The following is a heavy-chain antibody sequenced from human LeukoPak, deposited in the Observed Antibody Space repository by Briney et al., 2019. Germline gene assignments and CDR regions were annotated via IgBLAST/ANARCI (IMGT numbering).Heavy chain of an antibody. Sequence: GGSLRLSCAASGFTFISYAMSWVRPAPGKGLEWVSAISGSGGSTYYADSVKGRFAISIDKSKNTLYLQMNSLRAEGTAVYYCAKGVGTTMVRGVHFDYWGQGTLVTVSS. J-gene: IGHJ4*02. D-gene: IGHD3-10*01. CDR2: ISGSGGST. CDR3: AKGVGTTMVRGVHFDY. V-gene: IGHV3-23*01. CDR1: GFTFISYA.